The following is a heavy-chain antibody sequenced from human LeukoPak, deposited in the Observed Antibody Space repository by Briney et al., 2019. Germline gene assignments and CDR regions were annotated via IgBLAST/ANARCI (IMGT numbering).Heavy chain of an antibody. D-gene: IGHD3-9*01. CDR3: AKDRYDILTGYGGVFDY. CDR2: IRHDGNKK. CDR1: GFTFSDYG. J-gene: IGHJ4*02. Sequence: GGSLRLSCGASGFTFSDYGMHWVRQAPGKGLEWVAFIRHDGNKKYLPDSMKGRFTISRDNSKNTLYLQMNSLRAEDTAVYYCAKDRYDILTGYGGVFDYWGQGTLVTVSS. V-gene: IGHV3-30*02.